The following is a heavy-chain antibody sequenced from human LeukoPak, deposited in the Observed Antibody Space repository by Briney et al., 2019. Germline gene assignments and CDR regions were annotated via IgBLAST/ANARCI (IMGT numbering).Heavy chain of an antibody. CDR3: ARGRTCSSSGCSRGYYYYYYMDV. J-gene: IGHJ6*03. Sequence: GASVKVSCKASGYTFTGYYMHWVRQAPGQGLEWMERINPNSGGTNYAQKFQGRVTMTRDTSISTAYMELSRLRSDDTAVYYCARGRTCSSSGCSRGYYYYYYMDVWGKGTTVTVSS. CDR2: INPNSGGT. CDR1: GYTFTGYY. D-gene: IGHD2-2*01. V-gene: IGHV1-2*06.